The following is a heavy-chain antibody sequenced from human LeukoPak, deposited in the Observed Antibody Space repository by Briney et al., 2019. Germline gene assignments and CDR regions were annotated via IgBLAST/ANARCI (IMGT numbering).Heavy chain of an antibody. V-gene: IGHV4-39*01. CDR3: VSPRGFSYGYFDY. D-gene: IGHD5-18*01. CDR2: IYYSKNT. Sequence: SETLSLTCTVSGGSISSSSAYWGWIRQPPGKGLEWIGSIYYSKNTYYNPSLKSRVTISADTSKNQFSQTLGSVSATDTAVYYCVSPRGFSYGYFDYWGQGTLVTVSS. J-gene: IGHJ4*02. CDR1: GGSISSSSAY.